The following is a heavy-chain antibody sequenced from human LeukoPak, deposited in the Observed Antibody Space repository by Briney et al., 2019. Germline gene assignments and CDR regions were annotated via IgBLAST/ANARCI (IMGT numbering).Heavy chain of an antibody. D-gene: IGHD3-10*01. CDR1: GGTFSSYT. CDR2: IIPIFDTA. V-gene: IGHV1-69*13. J-gene: IGHJ2*01. CDR3: AREVGGSRGWYFDL. Sequence: SVKVSCKASGGTFSSYTISWVRQAPRQGLEWMGGIIPIFDTANYAQKFQGRVTITADESTSTAYMELSSLRPEDTAMYYCAREVGGSRGWYFDLWGRGTLVTVSS.